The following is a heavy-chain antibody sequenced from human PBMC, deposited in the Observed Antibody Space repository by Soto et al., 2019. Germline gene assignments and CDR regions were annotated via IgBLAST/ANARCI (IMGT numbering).Heavy chain of an antibody. D-gene: IGHD2-15*01. V-gene: IGHV3-23*01. CDR3: AKGGYCSGGSCYSPVDY. Sequence: GGSLRLSCAASGFTFSSYAMSWVRQAPGKGLEWVSAISGSGGSTYYADSVKGRFTISRDNSKNTLYLQMNSLRAEDTAVYYCAKGGYCSGGSCYSPVDYWGQGTLVTVSS. CDR1: GFTFSSYA. J-gene: IGHJ4*02. CDR2: ISGSGGST.